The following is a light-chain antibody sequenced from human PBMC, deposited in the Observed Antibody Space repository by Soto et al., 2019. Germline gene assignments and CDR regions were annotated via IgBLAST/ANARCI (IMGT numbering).Light chain of an antibody. J-gene: IGLJ1*01. CDR3: AVYMGRGLLEV. CDR1: SGSVSTADY. V-gene: IGLV8-61*01. Sequence: QTVVTQEQSFSVSPGGTVTLTCALSSGSVSTADYPSWSRQTPGQPPRTVIYSTNTRSSGVPDRFSGSILGDKAALTITRAQADDGSVYYCAVYMGRGLLEVFGSGTKVTVL. CDR2: STN.